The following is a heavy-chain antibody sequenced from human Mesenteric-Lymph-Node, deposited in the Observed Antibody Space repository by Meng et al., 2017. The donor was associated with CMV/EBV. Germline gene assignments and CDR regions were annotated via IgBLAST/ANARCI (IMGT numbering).Heavy chain of an antibody. D-gene: IGHD4-23*01. CDR1: GGSLSSSNYF. CDR3: GRDLGGNSRWFDP. CDR2: IYYTGST. V-gene: IGHV4-39*07. Sequence: SETLSLTCTVSGGSLSSSNYFWGWIRQPPGKGLEWIGSIYYTGSTYYNPSLKSRVTISLDTSKNQFSLKLSSVTAADTAVYYCGRDLGGNSRWFDPWGQGTLVTVSS. J-gene: IGHJ5*02.